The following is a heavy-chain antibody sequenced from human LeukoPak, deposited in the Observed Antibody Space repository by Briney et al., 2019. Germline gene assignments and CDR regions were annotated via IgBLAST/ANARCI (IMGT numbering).Heavy chain of an antibody. CDR3: LGYCSRTSCLDAFDI. CDR2: ISSSGSTI. D-gene: IGHD2-2*01. V-gene: IGHV3-48*03. CDR1: GFTFSSYE. J-gene: IGHJ3*02. Sequence: PGGSLRLSCAASGFTFSSYEMNWVRQAPGKGLEWVSYISSSGSTIYYADSVKGRFTISRDNSKNTLYLQMNSLRAEDTAVYYPLGYCSRTSCLDAFDIWGQGTMVTVSS.